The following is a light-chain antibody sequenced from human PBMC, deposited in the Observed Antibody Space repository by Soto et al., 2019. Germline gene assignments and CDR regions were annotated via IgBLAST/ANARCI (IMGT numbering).Light chain of an antibody. CDR3: QTWGTGIQV. Sequence: QPVLTQSPSASASLGASVKLTCTLSSGHSSYAIAWHQQQPEKGPRYLMKLNSDDSHSKGDGIPDRFSGSSSGAERYLTISSLQSEDEAEYYCQTWGTGIQVFGGGTKLTVL. V-gene: IGLV4-69*01. CDR2: LNSDDSH. J-gene: IGLJ3*02. CDR1: SGHSSYA.